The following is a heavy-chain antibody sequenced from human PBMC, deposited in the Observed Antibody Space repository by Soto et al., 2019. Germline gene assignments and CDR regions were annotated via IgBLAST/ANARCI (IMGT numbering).Heavy chain of an antibody. Sequence: QVHLVQSVAEVKKPGASVKVSCKASNETLTTYGISWVRQAPGQGLEWMGWVSGYSGHSSSAQEFQDRVIMTTDTSTNTAYMELRSLTSDDSAVYFCARDSSSSGYYYGMDVWGQGTTVTVSS. CDR3: ARDSSSSGYYYGMDV. CDR2: VSGYSGHS. V-gene: IGHV1-18*01. CDR1: NETLTTYG. D-gene: IGHD6-6*01. J-gene: IGHJ6*02.